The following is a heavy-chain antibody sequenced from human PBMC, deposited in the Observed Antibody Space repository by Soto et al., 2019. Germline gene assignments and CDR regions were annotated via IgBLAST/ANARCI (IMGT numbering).Heavy chain of an antibody. CDR1: GFSLNTSGVG. D-gene: IGHD5-12*01. J-gene: IGHJ2*01. CDR2: IYWDDDK. V-gene: IGHV2-5*02. Sequence: QITLRESGPTLVKPTQTLTLTCTFSGFSLNTSGVGVGWIRQPPGKALEWLALIYWDDDKRYSPSLKSRLTVTKYTSKNQVVLSLTNMDPVDTAKYYCAHRRGLLATGQGWYFDLWGRGTVVTVSS. CDR3: AHRRGLLATGQGWYFDL.